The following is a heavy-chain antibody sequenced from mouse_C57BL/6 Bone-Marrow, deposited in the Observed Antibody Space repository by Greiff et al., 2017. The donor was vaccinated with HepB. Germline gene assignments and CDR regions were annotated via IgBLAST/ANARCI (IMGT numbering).Heavy chain of an antibody. CDR1: GYTFTSYW. V-gene: IGHV1-64*01. CDR3: ARGCLLRSDAMDY. Sequence: QVQLQQPGAELVKPGASVKLSCKASGYTFTSYWMHWVKQRPGQGLEWIGMIHPNSGSTNYNEKFKGKATLTVDKSSSTAYMQLSSLTSEDSAVYYCARGCLLRSDAMDYWGQGTTVTVSS. D-gene: IGHD1-1*01. J-gene: IGHJ4*01. CDR2: IHPNSGST.